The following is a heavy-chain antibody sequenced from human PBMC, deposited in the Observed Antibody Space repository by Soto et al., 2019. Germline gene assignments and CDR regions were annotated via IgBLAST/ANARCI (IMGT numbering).Heavy chain of an antibody. V-gene: IGHV4-31*03. J-gene: IGHJ3*02. D-gene: IGHD1-26*01. CDR2: IYYSGST. CDR1: GGSISSGGYY. Sequence: QVQLQESGPGLVKPSQTLSLTCTVSGGSISSGGYYWSWIRQHPGKGLEWIGYIYYSGSTYYNPSLKSRFTISVDTSKNQFSLKLSSVTAADTAVYYCARDLGNMGGPGGAFDIWGQGTMVTVSS. CDR3: ARDLGNMGGPGGAFDI.